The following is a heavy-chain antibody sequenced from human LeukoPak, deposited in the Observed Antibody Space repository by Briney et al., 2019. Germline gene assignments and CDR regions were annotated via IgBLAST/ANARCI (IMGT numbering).Heavy chain of an antibody. CDR3: ATPYNNGFDY. V-gene: IGHV5-51*01. CDR2: IHPVDSDT. CDR1: GYSFTTYW. J-gene: IGHJ4*02. Sequence: GESLKISCKDSGYSFTTYWIGWERQMPGKGLEWMGIIHPVDSDTRYSPSFQGQVTISADKSISTAYLQWSSLKASDTAMYYCATPYNNGFDYWGQGTLVTVSS. D-gene: IGHD3-10*01.